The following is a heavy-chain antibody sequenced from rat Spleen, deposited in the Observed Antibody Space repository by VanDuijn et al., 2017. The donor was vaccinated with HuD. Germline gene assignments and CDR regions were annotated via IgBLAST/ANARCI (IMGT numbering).Heavy chain of an antibody. CDR1: GFTFSDYY. J-gene: IGHJ2*01. V-gene: IGHV5-29*01. D-gene: IGHD4-3*01. CDR2: ISYDGSST. Sequence: EVQLVESDGGLVQPGRSLKLSCAASGFTFSDYYMAWVRQAPTKGLEWVATISYDGSSTYYRDSVKGRFTISRDNAKSTLYLQMDSLRSEDTATYYCARQGIRGTDYWGQGVMVTVSS. CDR3: ARQGIRGTDY.